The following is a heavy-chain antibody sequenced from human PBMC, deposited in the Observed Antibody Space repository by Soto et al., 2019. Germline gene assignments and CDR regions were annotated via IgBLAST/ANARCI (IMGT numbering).Heavy chain of an antibody. V-gene: IGHV3-23*01. Sequence: DVQLLESGGGLVQPGGSLRLSCAASGFTFRSYTMSWVRQAPGKGLEWISTISASGGRPSYADSVQGRFIISRDNPMNTVYLQMSSLRAEDTAMYYCAKARCSTSDCYVPDSWVQGTLVTVSS. J-gene: IGHJ5*01. D-gene: IGHD2-2*01. CDR3: AKARCSTSDCYVPDS. CDR1: GFTFRSYT. CDR2: ISASGGRP.